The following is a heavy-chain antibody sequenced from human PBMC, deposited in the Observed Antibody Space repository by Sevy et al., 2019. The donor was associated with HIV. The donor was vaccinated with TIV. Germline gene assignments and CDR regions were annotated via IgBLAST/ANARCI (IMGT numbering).Heavy chain of an antibody. CDR3: TTDITMIVVVPNDYYGMDV. V-gene: IGHV3-15*01. Sequence: GGSLRLSCAASGFTFSNAWMSWVRQAPGKGLGWVGRIKSKTDGGTTDYAAPVKGRFTISRDDSKNTLYLQMNSLKTEDTAVYYCTTDITMIVVVPNDYYGMDVWGQGTTVTVSS. CDR1: GFTFSNAW. D-gene: IGHD3-22*01. CDR2: IKSKTDGGTT. J-gene: IGHJ6*02.